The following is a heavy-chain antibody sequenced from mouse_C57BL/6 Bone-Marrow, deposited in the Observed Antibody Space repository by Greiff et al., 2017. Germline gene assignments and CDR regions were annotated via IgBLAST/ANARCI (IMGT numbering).Heavy chain of an antibody. D-gene: IGHD2-4*01. V-gene: IGHV1-50*01. CDR3: AREGSTMITERLAY. Sequence: QVQLQQPGAELVKPGDSVKLSCKASGYTFTSYWMQWVKQRPGQGLEWIGEIDPSDSYTNYNQQFKCKATLTVDTSSSTAYMQLSSLTSEDSAVDYCAREGSTMITERLAYWGQGTLVTVSA. CDR1: GYTFTSYW. CDR2: IDPSDSYT. J-gene: IGHJ3*01.